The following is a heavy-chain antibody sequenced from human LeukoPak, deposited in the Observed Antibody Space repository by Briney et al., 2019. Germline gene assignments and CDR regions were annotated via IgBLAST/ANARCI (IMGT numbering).Heavy chain of an antibody. CDR2: IIPIFGTA. D-gene: IGHD3-22*01. V-gene: IGHV1-69*05. CDR3: ARVDYYDSSGYYPPLTTGYYMDV. Sequence: SVKVSCKASGGTFSSYAISWVRQAPGQGLEWMGGIIPIFGTANYAQKFQGRVTITTDESTSTAYMELSSLRSEDTAVYYCARVDYYDSSGYYPPLTTGYYMDVWGKGTTVTVSS. J-gene: IGHJ6*03. CDR1: GGTFSSYA.